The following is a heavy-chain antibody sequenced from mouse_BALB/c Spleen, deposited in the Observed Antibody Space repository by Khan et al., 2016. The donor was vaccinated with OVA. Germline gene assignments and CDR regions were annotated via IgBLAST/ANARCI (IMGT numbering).Heavy chain of an antibody. CDR3: ASHLTGSFAY. Sequence: ESELVDSEGDLVKPGGSLKLSCAASGFSFRSYSMSWVRQTPDKRLEGVATISSGGDYTYYPDIVEGRFTISRDNAKNTLYLQMSNLKSEDTAMYYCASHLTGSFAYWGQGTLVTVSA. CDR1: GFSFRSYS. D-gene: IGHD4-1*01. CDR2: ISSGGDYT. V-gene: IGHV5-6*01. J-gene: IGHJ3*01.